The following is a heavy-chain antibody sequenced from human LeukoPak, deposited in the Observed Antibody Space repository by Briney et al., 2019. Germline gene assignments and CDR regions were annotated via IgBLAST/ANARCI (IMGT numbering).Heavy chain of an antibody. V-gene: IGHV3-7*03. CDR1: DFTFSNNW. Sequence: AGGSLRLSCAASDFTFSNNWMSWVRQAPGKGLEWVANIKQDGSEKYYVDSVKGRFTVSRDNARNSLYLQMNSLRVEDTAVYYCARVSWPPGSSWYYFDYWGQGTLVTVTS. D-gene: IGHD3-10*01. CDR2: IKQDGSEK. CDR3: ARVSWPPGSSWYYFDY. J-gene: IGHJ4*02.